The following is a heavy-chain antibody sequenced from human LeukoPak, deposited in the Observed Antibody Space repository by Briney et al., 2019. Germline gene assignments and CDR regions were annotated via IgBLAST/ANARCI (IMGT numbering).Heavy chain of an antibody. J-gene: IGHJ4*02. CDR2: ISAYNGNT. Sequence: GASVKVSCKASGYTFTSYGISWVRQATGQGLEWMGWISAYNGNTNYAQKLQGRVTMTTDTSTSTAYMELRSLRSDDTAVYYCARDFGYCSSTSCRPFDYWGQGTLVTVSS. D-gene: IGHD2-2*03. V-gene: IGHV1-18*01. CDR3: ARDFGYCSSTSCRPFDY. CDR1: GYTFTSYG.